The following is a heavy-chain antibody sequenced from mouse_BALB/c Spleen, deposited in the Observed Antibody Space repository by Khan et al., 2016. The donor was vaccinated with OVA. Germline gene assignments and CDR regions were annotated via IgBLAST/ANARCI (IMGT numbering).Heavy chain of an antibody. V-gene: IGHV3-2*02. J-gene: IGHJ4*01. Sequence: EVKLLESGPGLVKPSQSLSLTCTVTGYSITSNYAWSWIRQFPGNKLEWMGYISYSGSTNYNPSLKSRISVTRDTSENQFFLQLNSVTTEDTATYYFARQNYYVYALDYWGQGTSVTVSS. CDR2: ISYSGST. CDR1: GYSITSNYA. D-gene: IGHD1-1*01. CDR3: ARQNYYVYALDY.